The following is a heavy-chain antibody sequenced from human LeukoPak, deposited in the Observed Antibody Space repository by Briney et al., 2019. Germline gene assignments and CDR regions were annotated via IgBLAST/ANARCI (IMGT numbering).Heavy chain of an antibody. D-gene: IGHD3-9*01. J-gene: IGHJ4*02. CDR1: GFTFSSYA. CDR3: PKEDVLRYFDWPTSPPNY. V-gene: IGHV3-23*01. CDR2: ISGSGGST. Sequence: GGSLRLSCSASGFTFSSYAMSWVRPAPGKGLEWVSAISGSGGSTYYADSVKGRFTISRDNSKNTLYLQMNSLRAEDTAVYFCPKEDVLRYFDWPTSPPNYWGQGTLVTVSS.